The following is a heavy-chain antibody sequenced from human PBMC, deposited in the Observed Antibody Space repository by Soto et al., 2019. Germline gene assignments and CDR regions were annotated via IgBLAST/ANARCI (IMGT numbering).Heavy chain of an antibody. J-gene: IGHJ5*02. Sequence: PGGSLRLSCAASGFTFSDYYMTWIRQAPGKGLEWVSYISTTSGYTNYAEYVKGRFTISRDNAKNTLYLQMDSLRAEDTAVYYCARSDWFDPWGQGTLVTVS. CDR3: ARSDWFDP. CDR1: GFTFSDYY. V-gene: IGHV3-11*06. CDR2: ISTTSGYT.